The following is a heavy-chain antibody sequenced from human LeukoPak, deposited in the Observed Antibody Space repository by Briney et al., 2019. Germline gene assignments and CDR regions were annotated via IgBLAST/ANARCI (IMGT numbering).Heavy chain of an antibody. CDR2: ISGSGGST. CDR1: GFTFSSYA. J-gene: IGHJ4*02. D-gene: IGHD3-3*01. CDR3: AKGSRFLEWLPNFDY. Sequence: GGSLRLSCAASGFTFSSYAMSWVRQAPGKGLEWVSAISGSGGSTYYADSVKGRFTISRDNSKNTLYLQMNSLRAEDTAVYYCAKGSRFLEWLPNFDYWGQGTLVTVSS. V-gene: IGHV3-23*01.